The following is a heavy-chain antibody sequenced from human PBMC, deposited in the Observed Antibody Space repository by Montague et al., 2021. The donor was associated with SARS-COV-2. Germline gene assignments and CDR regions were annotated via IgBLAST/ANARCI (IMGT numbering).Heavy chain of an antibody. CDR2: IHYSGST. Sequence: LRLSCAASGGSISSSSYYWGWIRQPPGKGLEWIGSIHYSGSTYYNPSLKSRVSISVDTSKNQFSLKLSSVTAADTAVYYCARLWDTVYYYYGMDVWGQGTTVTVSS. V-gene: IGHV4-39*01. CDR3: ARLWDTVYYYYGMDV. CDR1: GGSISSSSYY. D-gene: IGHD1-26*01. J-gene: IGHJ6*02.